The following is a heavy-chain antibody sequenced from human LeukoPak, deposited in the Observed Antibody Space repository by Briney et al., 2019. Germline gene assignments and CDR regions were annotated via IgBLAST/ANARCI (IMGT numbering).Heavy chain of an antibody. CDR2: IYYSGST. D-gene: IGHD6-13*01. V-gene: IGHV4-4*08. CDR3: ARDGEVLSSSWFWFDP. J-gene: IGHJ5*02. CDR1: GGSISTYY. Sequence: PSETLSLTCTVSGGSISTYYWSWIRQPPGKGLEWIGHIYYSGSTNYNPSLKSRVTISVDTSKNQFSLKVRSVTAADTAVYYCARDGEVLSSSWFWFDPWGQGTLVTVSS.